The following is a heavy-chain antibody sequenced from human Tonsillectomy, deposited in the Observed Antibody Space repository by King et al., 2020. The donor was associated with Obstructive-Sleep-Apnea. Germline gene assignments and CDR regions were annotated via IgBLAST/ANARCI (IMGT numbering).Heavy chain of an antibody. Sequence: QLVQSGAEVKKPGASVKVSCKASGYTFTGYYVHWVRQAPGQGLEWMGWINANHGDTNYAQNFQGRVTLTRDTAINDAHMELRSLRSDDTAVYYCARDGVVPPTRNAFHIWGQGTMVIVSS. J-gene: IGHJ3*02. CDR1: GYTFTGYY. D-gene: IGHD3-3*01. CDR2: INANHGDT. CDR3: ARDGVVPPTRNAFHI. V-gene: IGHV1-2*02.